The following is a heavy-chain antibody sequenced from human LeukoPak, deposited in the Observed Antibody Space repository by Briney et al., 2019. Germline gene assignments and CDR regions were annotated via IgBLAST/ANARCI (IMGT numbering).Heavy chain of an antibody. J-gene: IGHJ3*01. V-gene: IGHV3-20*04. CDR3: ARDYQDYYGSGSYLFGAFDL. CDR1: GFTFDDYG. D-gene: IGHD3-10*01. Sequence: PGGSLRLSCVASGFTFDDYGMSWVRQAPGKGLEWVSGINWIGGSTDYADSVKGRFTISRDNAKTSLYLQMNSLRAEDTALYCCARDYQDYYGSGSYLFGAFDLWGQEKMVTVSS. CDR2: INWIGGST.